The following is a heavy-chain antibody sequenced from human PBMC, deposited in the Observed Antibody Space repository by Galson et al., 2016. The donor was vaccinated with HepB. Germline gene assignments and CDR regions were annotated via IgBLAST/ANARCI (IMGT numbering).Heavy chain of an antibody. CDR3: AKGNTRYSSSWGTPPPFYFHY. CDR1: GFTFSSYA. J-gene: IGHJ4*02. Sequence: SLRLSCAASGFTFSSYAMNWVRHSPGTGLEWVAAISGGGDSTYFADSVKGRFTISRDNSKNTLYLQMNSMRAADTAVNYCAKGNTRYSSSWGTPPPFYFHYWGQGALVTVSS. V-gene: IGHV3-23*01. D-gene: IGHD6-13*01. CDR2: ISGGGDST.